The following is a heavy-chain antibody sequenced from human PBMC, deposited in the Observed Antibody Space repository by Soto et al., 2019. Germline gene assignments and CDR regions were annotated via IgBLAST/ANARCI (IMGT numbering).Heavy chain of an antibody. D-gene: IGHD1-26*01. CDR1: GFTFSHYG. J-gene: IGHJ4*02. Sequence: QVQLVESGGGVVQPGRSLRLSCAASGFTFSHYGIHWVRQAPGKGLEWLAVISYDGSNKHYADFVKGRFTVSRDNSKNTLYLQMNSLRAEDTAVYFCARYSGKYQGPIDYWGQGTRVTVSS. CDR3: ARYSGKYQGPIDY. CDR2: ISYDGSNK. V-gene: IGHV3-30*03.